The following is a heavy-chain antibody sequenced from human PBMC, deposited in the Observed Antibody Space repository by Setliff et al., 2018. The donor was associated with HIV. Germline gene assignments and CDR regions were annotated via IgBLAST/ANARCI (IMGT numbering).Heavy chain of an antibody. CDR1: GGSFSSYY. V-gene: IGHV4-34*10. CDR2: VYYTGKT. D-gene: IGHD3-10*01. CDR3: AVMNRGVPNWFDP. Sequence: KASETLSLTCAFYGGSFSSYYWNWIRQPPGKGLEWLGTVYYTGKTYYNPSLQSRLTMSADTSKNQLYLKMNSVTVADTAVYFCAVMNRGVPNWFDPWGQGTLVTVSS. J-gene: IGHJ5*02.